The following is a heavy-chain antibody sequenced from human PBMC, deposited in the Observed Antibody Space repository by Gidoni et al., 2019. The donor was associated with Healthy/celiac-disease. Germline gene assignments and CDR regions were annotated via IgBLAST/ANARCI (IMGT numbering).Heavy chain of an antibody. J-gene: IGHJ4*02. Sequence: QVQLVESGGGVVEPGRSLRLSCAAAGVTFTRYDMHWVRQAPGKGLEWVAVISYDGSNKYYADSVKGRFTISRDNSKNTLYLQMNSLRAEDTAVYYCAREIVVVPAAREGLFDYWGQGTLVTVSS. V-gene: IGHV3-30-3*01. CDR1: GVTFTRYD. CDR3: AREIVVVPAAREGLFDY. CDR2: ISYDGSNK. D-gene: IGHD2-2*01.